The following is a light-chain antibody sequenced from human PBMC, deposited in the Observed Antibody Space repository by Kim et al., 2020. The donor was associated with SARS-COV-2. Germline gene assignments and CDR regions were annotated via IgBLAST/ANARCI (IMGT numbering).Light chain of an antibody. J-gene: IGKJ1*01. V-gene: IGKV3-20*01. Sequence: EIVLTQSPGTLSLSPGERATLSCRASQSVSSSYLAWYQQRPGQAPRLLIYGASSRATGIPDRFSGSGSGTDFTLTISRLEPEDFAVYFCQHYGSTQTFGQGTKVDIK. CDR2: GAS. CDR1: QSVSSSY. CDR3: QHYGSTQT.